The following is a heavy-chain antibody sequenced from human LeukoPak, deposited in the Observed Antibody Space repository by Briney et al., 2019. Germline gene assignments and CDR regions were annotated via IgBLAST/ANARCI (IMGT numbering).Heavy chain of an antibody. V-gene: IGHV4-61*10. J-gene: IGHJ4*02. CDR2: IYQSGSA. D-gene: IGHD1-7*01. CDR1: GDSISSGSYY. Sequence: SETLSLTCTVSGDSISSGSYYWSWIRQTAGKELEWIGHIYQSGSANYNSSLKSRVTISVDTSKNQFSLKLSSVTAADTAVYYCARLNWNYEGLDYWGQGTLVTVSS. CDR3: ARLNWNYEGLDY.